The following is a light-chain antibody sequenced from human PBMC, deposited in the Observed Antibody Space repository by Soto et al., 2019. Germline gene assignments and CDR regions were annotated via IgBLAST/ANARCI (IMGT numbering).Light chain of an antibody. Sequence: QSALTQPASVSGSPGQSITISCTGTSSDVGGYNYVSWYQQHPGKAPKLMIYEVSNRPSGVSNRFSGSKSGSTASLTISGLQAEDEADYYCSSYTSSSGVFGTGTKVTVL. V-gene: IGLV2-14*01. CDR2: EVS. J-gene: IGLJ1*01. CDR3: SSYTSSSGV. CDR1: SSDVGGYNY.